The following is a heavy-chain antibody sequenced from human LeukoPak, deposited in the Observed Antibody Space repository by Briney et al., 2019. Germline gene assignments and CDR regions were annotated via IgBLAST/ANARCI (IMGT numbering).Heavy chain of an antibody. D-gene: IGHD3-3*01. J-gene: IGHJ3*02. CDR1: GGSFSGYY. V-gene: IGHV4-34*01. CDR2: INHSGST. Sequence: SETLSLTCAVYGGSFSGYYWSWICQPPGKGLEWIGEINHSGSTNYNPSLKSRVTISVDTSKNQFSLKLSSVTAADTAVYYCARHFTIFGVVKYAFDIWGQGTMVTVSS. CDR3: ARHFTIFGVVKYAFDI.